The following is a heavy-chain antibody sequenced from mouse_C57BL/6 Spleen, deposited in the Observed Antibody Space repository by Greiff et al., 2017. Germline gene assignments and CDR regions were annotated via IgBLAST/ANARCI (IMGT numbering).Heavy chain of an antibody. Sequence: EVKLVESGGGLVKPGGSLKLSCAASGFTFSSYAMSWVRQTPEKRLEWVATISDGGSYTYYPDNVKGRFTISRDNAKNNLYLQMSHLKSEDTAMYYCARDYYYGSSYLCAYWGQGTLVTVS. CDR1: GFTFSSYA. CDR3: ARDYYYGSSYLCAY. CDR2: ISDGGSYT. J-gene: IGHJ3*01. V-gene: IGHV5-4*01. D-gene: IGHD1-1*01.